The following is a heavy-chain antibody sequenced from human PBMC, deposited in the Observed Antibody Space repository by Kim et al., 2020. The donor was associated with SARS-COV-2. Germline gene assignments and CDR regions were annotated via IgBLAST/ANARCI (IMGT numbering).Heavy chain of an antibody. CDR2: SGRT. Sequence: SGRTNYTPHRKSQGTISVETSKNQFSLKLSSVTAADTAVYYCARGFDVWGKGTTVTVSS. V-gene: IGHV4-59*09. CDR3: ARGFDV. J-gene: IGHJ6*04.